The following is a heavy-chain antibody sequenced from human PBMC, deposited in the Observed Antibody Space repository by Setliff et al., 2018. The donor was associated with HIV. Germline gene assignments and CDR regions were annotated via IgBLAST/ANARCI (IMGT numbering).Heavy chain of an antibody. D-gene: IGHD6-13*01. J-gene: IGHJ4*02. V-gene: IGHV4-4*09. CDR1: GDSISTYC. CDR3: AKEERTSWPRVDS. CDR2: IYTSGST. Sequence: SETLSLTCTVSGDSISTYCWIWIRQPPGKGLEWIGNIYTSGSTNYNPSLKSRVTMSIDTSKNQSSLMLTSVTAADTAVYYCAKEERTSWPRVDSWGQGTLVTVSS.